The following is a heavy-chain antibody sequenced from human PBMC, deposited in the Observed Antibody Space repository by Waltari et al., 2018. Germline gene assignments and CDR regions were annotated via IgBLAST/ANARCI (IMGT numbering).Heavy chain of an antibody. CDR3: ARHQDWVVVSATWFDP. CDR1: GGSVSRTNYY. D-gene: IGHD2-21*02. V-gene: IGHV4-39*01. CDR2: IYYSGHT. Sequence: QLRLQASGPGLVKPSDTLSLTCTVSGGSVSRTNYYWVWIRQPPGKGLEWIGSIYYSGHTYYNPSLKSRVTMSADTSKNQFSLKLSSVTAADTAVYYCARHQDWVVVSATWFDPWGQGTLVTVSS. J-gene: IGHJ5*02.